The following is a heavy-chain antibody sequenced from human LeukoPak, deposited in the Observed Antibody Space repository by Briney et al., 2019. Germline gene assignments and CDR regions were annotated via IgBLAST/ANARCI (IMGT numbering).Heavy chain of an antibody. CDR1: GFTFDDYG. J-gene: IGHJ4*02. D-gene: IGHD2-15*01. Sequence: PGGSLRLSCAASGFTFDDYGMSWVRQASGKGLEWASGINWNGGSTGYADSVKGRFTISRDNAKNSLYLQMNSLRAEDTAVYYCAGRCGGGSCYSDSPFDYWGQGTLVTVSS. CDR3: AGRCGGGSCYSDSPFDY. CDR2: INWNGGST. V-gene: IGHV3-20*04.